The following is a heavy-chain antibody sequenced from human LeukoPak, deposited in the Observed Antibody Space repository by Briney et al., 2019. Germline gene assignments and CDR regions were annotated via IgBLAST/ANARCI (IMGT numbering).Heavy chain of an antibody. CDR1: GGSISSYY. V-gene: IGHV4-59*08. D-gene: IGHD2-2*01. J-gene: IGHJ3*02. CDR3: ASHSKDIVVVPAAHHDAFDI. CDR2: IYYSGST. Sequence: SETLSLTCTVSGGSISSYYWSWIRQPPGKGLEWIGYIYYSGSTNYNPSLKSRVTISVDTSKNQFSLKLSSVTAADTAVYYCASHSKDIVVVPAAHHDAFDIWGQGTMVTVSS.